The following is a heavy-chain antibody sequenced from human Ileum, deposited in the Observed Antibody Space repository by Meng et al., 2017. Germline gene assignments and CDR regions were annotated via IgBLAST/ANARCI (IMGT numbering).Heavy chain of an antibody. CDR3: TRSSSHYSGHNY. CDR1: GDSVSSNSAA. Sequence: VNLRPSGPGLVKPSQTLSLTCAISGDSVSSNSAAWNWFRQSPSRGLQWLGRTSYRSKWFNDYAVSVKSRITINPDTSKNQFSLQPNSVTPDDTAVFYCTRSSSHYSGHNYWGQGTLVTVSS. CDR2: TSYRSKWFN. J-gene: IGHJ4*02. D-gene: IGHD4-23*01. V-gene: IGHV6-1*01.